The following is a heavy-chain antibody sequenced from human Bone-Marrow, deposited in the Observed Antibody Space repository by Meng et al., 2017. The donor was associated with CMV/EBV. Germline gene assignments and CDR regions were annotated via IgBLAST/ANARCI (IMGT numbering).Heavy chain of an antibody. CDR2: IKEDGSEK. CDR1: GFTFSSYW. V-gene: IGHV3-7*01. J-gene: IGHJ5*02. D-gene: IGHD4-11*01. Sequence: GGSLRLSCAASGFTFSSYWMHWVRQAPGKGLEWVAHIKEDGSEKNYADSLKGRFTISRDNAQNFLFLQLNSLRGDDTAVYFCTRDEAVTRFDPWGQGTLVTVSS. CDR3: TRDEAVTRFDP.